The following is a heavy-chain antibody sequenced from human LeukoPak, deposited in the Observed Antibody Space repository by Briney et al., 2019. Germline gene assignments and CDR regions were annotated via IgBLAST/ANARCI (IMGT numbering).Heavy chain of an antibody. CDR1: GGSISSYY. CDR2: IYYSGST. CDR3: ARVTESYGSGRRHNYYYHYMDV. J-gene: IGHJ6*03. D-gene: IGHD3-10*01. Sequence: SETLSLTCTVSGGSISSYYWSWIRQPPGKGLEWIGYIYYSGSTNYNPSLKSRVTISVDTSKNQFSLKLSSVTAADTAVYYCARVTESYGSGRRHNYYYHYMDVWGKGTTVTISS. V-gene: IGHV4-59*01.